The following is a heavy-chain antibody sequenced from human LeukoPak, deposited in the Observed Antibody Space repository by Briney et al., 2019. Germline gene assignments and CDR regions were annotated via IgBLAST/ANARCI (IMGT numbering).Heavy chain of an antibody. CDR3: ARGPPWGEGPQYYFDY. D-gene: IGHD3-10*01. CDR1: GGSISSSSYY. J-gene: IGHJ4*02. V-gene: IGHV4-39*07. Sequence: SETLSLTCTVSGGSISSSSYYWGWIRQPPGKGLEWIGSIYYSGSTYYNPSLKSRVTISVDTSKNQFSLKLSSVTAADTAVCYCARGPPWGEGPQYYFDYWGQGTLVTVSS. CDR2: IYYSGST.